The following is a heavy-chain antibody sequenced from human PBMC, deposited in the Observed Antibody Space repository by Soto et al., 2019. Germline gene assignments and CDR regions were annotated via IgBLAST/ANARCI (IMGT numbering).Heavy chain of an antibody. D-gene: IGHD3-3*01. CDR3: ARGVPVRRVWSRYYYGMDV. V-gene: IGHV1-8*01. J-gene: IGHJ6*02. CDR1: GYTFTSYD. Sequence: QVQLVQSGAEVKKPGASVKVSCKASGYTFTSYDINWVRQATGQGLEWMGWMNPNSGNTGYAQKFQGRVTMTRNTSISTAYMGLSSLRSEDTAVYYCARGVPVRRVWSRYYYGMDVWGQGTTVTVSS. CDR2: MNPNSGNT.